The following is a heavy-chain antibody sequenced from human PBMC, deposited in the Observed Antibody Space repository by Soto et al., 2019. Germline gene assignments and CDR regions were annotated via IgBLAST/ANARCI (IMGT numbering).Heavy chain of an antibody. CDR3: ARDYDIWGEDWFDP. CDR2: ISAYNDER. CDR1: GYTFTNFG. V-gene: IGHV1-18*01. Sequence: QVQLVQSGGEMKKPGASVKVSCKASGYTFTNFGISWVRQAPGQGPEWVGWISAYNDERNYAQKFRGRVIMTTDTSTSTAYMELRTLTSDDTAVYYCARDYDIWGEDWFDPWGPGILVTVSS. D-gene: IGHD3-9*01. J-gene: IGHJ5*02.